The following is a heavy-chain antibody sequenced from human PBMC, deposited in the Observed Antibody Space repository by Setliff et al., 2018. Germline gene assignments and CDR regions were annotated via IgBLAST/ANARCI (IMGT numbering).Heavy chain of an antibody. CDR3: AREVGTSTSTDAFDV. J-gene: IGHJ3*01. V-gene: IGHV4-30-4*08. CDR1: GDSLSSGDYF. CDR2: IYHSGSA. D-gene: IGHD1-26*01. Sequence: SETLSLTCTVSGDSLSSGDYFWSWIRPPPGKGLEWIAYIYHSGSAYYNPSLKSRVTMSVDTSKNQFSLHLTSLTAADTAVYYCAREVGTSTSTDAFDVWGQGMMVTVSS.